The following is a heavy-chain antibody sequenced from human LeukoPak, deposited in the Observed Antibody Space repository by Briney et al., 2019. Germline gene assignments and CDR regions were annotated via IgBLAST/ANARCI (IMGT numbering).Heavy chain of an antibody. D-gene: IGHD5-24*01. CDR2: IIPIFGTA. V-gene: IGHV1-69*01. Sequence: SVQVSCQASGGTFSSYAISWVRQAPGQGLEWMGGIIPIFGTANYAQKFQGRVTITADESTSTAYMELSSLRSEDTAVYYCARTGWLQSDPFDSWGQGTLVTVSS. CDR3: ARTGWLQSDPFDS. CDR1: GGTFSSYA. J-gene: IGHJ4*02.